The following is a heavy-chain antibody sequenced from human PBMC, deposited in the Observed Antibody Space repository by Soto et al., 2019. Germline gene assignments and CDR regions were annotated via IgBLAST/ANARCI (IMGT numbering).Heavy chain of an antibody. J-gene: IGHJ6*02. CDR3: AKGLRSYYGSGSYYNAYYYYGMDV. CDR2: ISYDGSNK. D-gene: IGHD3-10*01. CDR1: GFTFSSYG. V-gene: IGHV3-30*18. Sequence: PGGSLRLSCAASGFTFSSYGMHWVRQAPGKGLEWVAVISYDGSNKYYADSVKGRFTISRDYSKNTLYLQMNSLRAEDTAVYYCAKGLRSYYGSGSYYNAYYYYGMDVWGQGTTVTVSS.